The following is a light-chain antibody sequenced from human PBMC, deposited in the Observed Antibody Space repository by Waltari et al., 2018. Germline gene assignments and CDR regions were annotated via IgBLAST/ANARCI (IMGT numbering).Light chain of an antibody. CDR2: EVS. CDR3: CSYAGSSTYV. V-gene: IGLV2-23*02. J-gene: IGLJ1*01. Sequence: QSALTQPASVSGSPGQSITISCTGTSSDVWSYNLLSWYQQHPGKAPKLMIYEVSKRPSGVSNRFSGSKSGNTASLTISGLQAEDEADYYCCSYAGSSTYVFGTGTKVTVL. CDR1: SSDVWSYNL.